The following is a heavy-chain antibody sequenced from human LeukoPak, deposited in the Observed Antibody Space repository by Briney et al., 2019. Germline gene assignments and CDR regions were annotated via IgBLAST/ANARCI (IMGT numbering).Heavy chain of an antibody. CDR2: IYHSGST. J-gene: IGHJ6*03. CDR1: GYSISSGYY. CDR3: ARAAYYYDSSGYGPYYYYYMDV. D-gene: IGHD3-22*01. V-gene: IGHV4-38-2*01. Sequence: SETLSLTCAVSGYSISSGYYWGWIRQPPGKGLEWIGSIYHSGSTYYNPSLKSRVTISVDTSKNQFSLKLSSVTAADTAVYYCARAAYYYDSSGYGPYYYYYMDVWGKGTTVTVSS.